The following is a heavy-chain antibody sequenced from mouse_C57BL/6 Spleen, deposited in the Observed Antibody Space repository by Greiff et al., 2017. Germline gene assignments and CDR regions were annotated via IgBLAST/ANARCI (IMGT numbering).Heavy chain of an antibody. CDR1: GFTFSSYG. CDR3: AREGFSYYFDY. J-gene: IGHJ2*01. D-gene: IGHD3-2*02. CDR2: ISSGGSYT. V-gene: IGHV5-6*01. Sequence: VHLVESGGDLVKPGGSLKLSCAASGFTFSSYGMSWVRQTPDKRLEWVATISSGGSYTYYPDSVKGRFTISRDNAKNTLYLQMSSLKSEDTAMYYCAREGFSYYFDYWGQGTTLTVSS.